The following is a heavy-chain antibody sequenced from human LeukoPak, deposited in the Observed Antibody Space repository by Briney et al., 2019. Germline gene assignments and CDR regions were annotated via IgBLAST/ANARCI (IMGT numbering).Heavy chain of an antibody. V-gene: IGHV3-23*01. CDR1: GFTFSSYA. D-gene: IGHD6-19*01. CDR2: ISGSGGST. Sequence: PGGSLRLSCAASGFTFSSYAMSWVRQAPGKGLEWVSAISGSGGSTYYAASVKGRFTLSRDNSKNTLYLQMNSLRADDTAVYYCAKQRAVAGTDYWGQGTLVAVSS. CDR3: AKQRAVAGTDY. J-gene: IGHJ4*02.